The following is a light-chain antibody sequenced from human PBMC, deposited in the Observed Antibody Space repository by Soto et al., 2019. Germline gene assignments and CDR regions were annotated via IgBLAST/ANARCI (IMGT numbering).Light chain of an antibody. Sequence: DIQLTQSPSSLSASVGDRVTITCRASQGINNTLAWYQQKSGKVPSLLIFAASTLQSGVPSRFSGSGFGTLFTLTISVLQAEDVATYYCQKYKGAPRTFGQGTKVEMK. V-gene: IGKV1-27*01. CDR1: QGINNT. J-gene: IGKJ1*01. CDR3: QKYKGAPRT. CDR2: AAS.